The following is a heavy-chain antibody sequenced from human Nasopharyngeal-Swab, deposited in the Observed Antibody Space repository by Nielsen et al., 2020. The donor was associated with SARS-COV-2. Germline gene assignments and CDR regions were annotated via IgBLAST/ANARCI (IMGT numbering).Heavy chain of an antibody. Sequence: SVKVSCKASGGTFSSYAISWVRQAPGQGLEWMGGIIPIFGTANYAQKFQGRVTITADESTSTAYMELSSLRSDDTAVYYCARSGVKTWEGYYYYYYMDVWGKGTTVTVSS. V-gene: IGHV1-69*13. CDR2: IIPIFGTA. CDR3: ARSGVKTWEGYYYYYYMDV. J-gene: IGHJ6*03. CDR1: GGTFSSYA. D-gene: IGHD3-10*01.